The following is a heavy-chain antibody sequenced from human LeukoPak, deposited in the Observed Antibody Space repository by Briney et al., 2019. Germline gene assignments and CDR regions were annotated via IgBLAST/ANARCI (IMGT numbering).Heavy chain of an antibody. V-gene: IGHV3-48*04. CDR2: ISPSSTRI. J-gene: IGHJ4*02. D-gene: IGHD1-7*01. Sequence: GGSLRLSCTASGFTFSSYNMNWVRQAPGKGLEWVSYISPSSTRIDYAASVRGRFTISRDNAKSSLYLQVNSLRAEDTAVYYCASMNYVSSGWGAPFDDWGQGTLVTVSS. CDR1: GFTFSSYN. CDR3: ASMNYVSSGWGAPFDD.